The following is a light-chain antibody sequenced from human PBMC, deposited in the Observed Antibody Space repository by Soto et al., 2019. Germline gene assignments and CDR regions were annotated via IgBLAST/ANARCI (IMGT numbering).Light chain of an antibody. CDR3: QQYNNWPPWT. CDR2: GAS. J-gene: IGKJ1*01. CDR1: QSVSSN. Sequence: EIVMTQSPATLSVSPGERATLSCRASQSVSSNLAWYQQKPGQAPRLLIYGASTRATGITARFSGSGSETEFTLTISSLQSEDFAVYYCQQYNNWPPWTFGQGTKVEIK. V-gene: IGKV3-15*01.